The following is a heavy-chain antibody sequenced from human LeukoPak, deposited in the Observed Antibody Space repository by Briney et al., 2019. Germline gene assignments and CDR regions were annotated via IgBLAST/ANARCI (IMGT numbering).Heavy chain of an antibody. CDR3: ARSALDTSGSYYNPQPFEY. V-gene: IGHV4-34*01. CDR1: GGSFSDYY. Sequence: NPSETLSLTCAVYGGSFSDYYWIWIRQPPGEGLEWIGEINHSGSTNYDPSLKSRVTISVDTSKNQFSLKLTSVTAADTAVYYCARSALDTSGSYYNPQPFEYWGQGTLVTVSS. J-gene: IGHJ4*02. D-gene: IGHD3-10*01. CDR2: INHSGST.